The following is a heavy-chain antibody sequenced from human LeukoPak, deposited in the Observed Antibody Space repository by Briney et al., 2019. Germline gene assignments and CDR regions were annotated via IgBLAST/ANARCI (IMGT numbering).Heavy chain of an antibody. Sequence: SETLSLTCTVSGGSISSYYWSWIRQPAGKGLEWIGRIYTSGSTNYNPSLKSRVTMSVDTSKNQSSLNLSSVTAADTAVYYCARTAMGEFYYMDVWGKGTTVTVSS. CDR2: IYTSGST. CDR1: GGSISSYY. D-gene: IGHD5-18*01. V-gene: IGHV4-4*07. CDR3: ARTAMGEFYYMDV. J-gene: IGHJ6*03.